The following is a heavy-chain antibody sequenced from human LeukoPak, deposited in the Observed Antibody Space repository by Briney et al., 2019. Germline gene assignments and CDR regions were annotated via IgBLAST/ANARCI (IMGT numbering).Heavy chain of an antibody. D-gene: IGHD3-3*01. V-gene: IGHV4-59*01. CDR1: GGSISDYY. CDR3: ARGDFCSGSNCYLRPMDV. J-gene: IGHJ6*03. CDR2: IYYSGST. Sequence: KPSETLSLTCTVSGGSISDYYWNWIRQPPGKGLEWIGYIYYSGSTTYNPSLKSRVTMSVDTAKNQFSLKLRSVTAADTAVYYCARGDFCSGSNCYLRPMDVWGKGTTVTVSS.